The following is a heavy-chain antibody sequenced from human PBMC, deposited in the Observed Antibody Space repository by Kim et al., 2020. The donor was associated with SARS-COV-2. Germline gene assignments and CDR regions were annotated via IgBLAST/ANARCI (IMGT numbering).Heavy chain of an antibody. J-gene: IGHJ4*02. CDR1: GGSFSGYY. Sequence: SETLSLTCAVYGGSFSGYYWSWIRQPPGKGLEWIGEINHSGSTNYNPSLKSRVTISVDTSKNQFSLKLSSVTAADTAVYYCASHQAKWYNWNDEGYFDYWGQGTLVTVSS. CDR3: ASHQAKWYNWNDEGYFDY. D-gene: IGHD1-1*01. CDR2: INHSGST. V-gene: IGHV4-34*01.